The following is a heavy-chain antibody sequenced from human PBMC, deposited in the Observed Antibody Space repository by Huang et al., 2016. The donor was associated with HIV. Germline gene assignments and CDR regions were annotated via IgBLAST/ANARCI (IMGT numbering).Heavy chain of an antibody. Sequence: EVQLLESGGGLVQPGGSLRLSCAASGFTFSSYAMSWVRQGPGKGLEGVSGLSGGGGSTYYANSVKGRFTISRDNSKNTLYLQMNSLRAEDTAVYFCAKSSAWYPPYYFDYWGQGTLVTVSS. J-gene: IGHJ4*02. CDR3: AKSSAWYPPYYFDY. CDR1: GFTFSSYA. CDR2: LSGGGGST. V-gene: IGHV3-23*01. D-gene: IGHD6-19*01.